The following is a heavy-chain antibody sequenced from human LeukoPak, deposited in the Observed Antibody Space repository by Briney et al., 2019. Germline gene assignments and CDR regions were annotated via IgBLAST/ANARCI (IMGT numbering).Heavy chain of an antibody. D-gene: IGHD1-1*01. J-gene: IGHJ4*02. Sequence: GASVKVSCKASGYTFTSYYIDWVRQAPGQGLEWMGVINPSGGSTRYAQKFQGRVTMTGDPSTRTVYMEPSSLTSDDTAVYYCARGTTDAYWGQGTPVTVSS. CDR1: GYTFTSYY. CDR3: ARGTTDAY. CDR2: INPSGGST. V-gene: IGHV1-46*01.